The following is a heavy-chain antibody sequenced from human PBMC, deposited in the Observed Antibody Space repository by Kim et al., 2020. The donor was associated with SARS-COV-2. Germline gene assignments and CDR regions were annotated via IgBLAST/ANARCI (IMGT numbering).Heavy chain of an antibody. CDR3: ARGHSSWDV. J-gene: IGHJ6*02. Sequence: GGSLRLSCAASGFTFSSYGMHWVRQAPGKGLEWVAVISYDGSNKYYADSVKGRFTISRDNSKNTLYLQMNSLRAEDTAVYYCARGHSSWDVWGQGTTVTVSS. CDR1: GFTFSSYG. CDR2: ISYDGSNK. D-gene: IGHD6-6*01. V-gene: IGHV3-33*05.